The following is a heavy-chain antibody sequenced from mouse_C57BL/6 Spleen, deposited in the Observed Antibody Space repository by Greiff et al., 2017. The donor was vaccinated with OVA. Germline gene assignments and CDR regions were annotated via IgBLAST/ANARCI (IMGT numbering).Heavy chain of an antibody. V-gene: IGHV1-52*01. CDR2: IDPSTSGT. J-gene: IGHJ2*01. Sequence: QVQLQQPGAELVRPGASVTLSCKASGYTFTGYGMHWVKQTPMHGLEWIGDIDPSTSGTHYNQKFKGKATLTVDKSSSTAYMPLSSLTSEDSAVYCCARGHYNYFDYWGQGTTLTVSS. CDR1: GYTFTGYG. CDR3: ARGHYNYFDY. D-gene: IGHD1-2*01.